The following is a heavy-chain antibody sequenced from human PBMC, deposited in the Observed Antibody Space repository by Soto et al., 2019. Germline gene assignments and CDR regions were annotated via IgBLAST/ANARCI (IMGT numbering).Heavy chain of an antibody. CDR3: ARASVKVYYYDSSGYHGEAFDI. V-gene: IGHV4-31*03. D-gene: IGHD3-22*01. J-gene: IGHJ3*02. Sequence: TLSLTCTVSGGSISSGGYYWSWIRQHPGKGLEWIGYIYYSGSTYYNPSLKSRVTISVDTSKNQFSLKLSSVTAADTAVYYCARASVKVYYYDSSGYHGEAFDIWGQGTMVTVSS. CDR1: GGSISSGGYY. CDR2: IYYSGST.